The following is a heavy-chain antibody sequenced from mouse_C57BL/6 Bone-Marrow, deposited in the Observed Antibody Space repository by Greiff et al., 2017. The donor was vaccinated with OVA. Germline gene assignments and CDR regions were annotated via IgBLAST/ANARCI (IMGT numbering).Heavy chain of an antibody. Sequence: QVQLKESGAELASPGASVKLSCKASGYTFTSYGISWVKQRTGQGLEWIGEIYPRSGNTYYNEKFKGKATLTADKSSSTAYMELRSLTSEDSAVYFCARVYYGSSYPYYYAMDYWGQGTSVTVSS. D-gene: IGHD1-1*01. CDR3: ARVYYGSSYPYYYAMDY. V-gene: IGHV1-81*01. CDR1: GYTFTSYG. J-gene: IGHJ4*01. CDR2: IYPRSGNT.